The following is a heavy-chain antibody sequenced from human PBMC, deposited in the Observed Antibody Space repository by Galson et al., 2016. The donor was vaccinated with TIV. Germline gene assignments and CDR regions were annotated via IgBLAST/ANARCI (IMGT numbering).Heavy chain of an antibody. J-gene: IGHJ6*02. CDR1: GFTFSDAW. CDR3: IADNNRWGFMNV. Sequence: SLRLSCAGSGFTFSDAWMTWVRQAPGKGLEWVGRIKSKIHGGTTDYAAPVKGRFTISRDDSKNTLYMNMNSLKTDDTGLYYCIADNNRWGFMNVWGQGTTVTVSS. CDR2: IKSKIHGGTT. D-gene: IGHD2-21*01. V-gene: IGHV3-15*01.